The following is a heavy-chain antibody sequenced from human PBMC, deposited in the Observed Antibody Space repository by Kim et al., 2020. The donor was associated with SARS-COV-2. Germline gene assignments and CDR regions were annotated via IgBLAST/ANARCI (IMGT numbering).Heavy chain of an antibody. CDR3: ARRNNSGSGRASAGRDV. CDR1: GGSFSGFY. J-gene: IGHJ6*01. CDR2: INSRGST. Sequence: SETLSLTCAVNGGSFSGFYWAWIRQPPGKGLEWIGEINSRGSTAYSPSPKSRLTISEDMSKDHFSLKLTSVTAAETAVYYCARRNNSGSGRASAGRDVWG. V-gene: IGHV4-34*01. D-gene: IGHD3-10*01.